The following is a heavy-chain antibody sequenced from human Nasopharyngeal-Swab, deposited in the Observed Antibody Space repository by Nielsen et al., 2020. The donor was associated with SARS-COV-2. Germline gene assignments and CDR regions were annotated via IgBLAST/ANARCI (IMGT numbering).Heavy chain of an antibody. Sequence: GGSLRLSCAASGFTFSSYGMHWGRQAPGKGLEWVAVISYDGSNKYYADSVKGRFTISRDNSKNTLYLQMNSLRAEDTAVYYCAKGLGMATADYWGQGTLVTVSS. V-gene: IGHV3-30*18. CDR1: GFTFSSYG. D-gene: IGHD5-24*01. CDR3: AKGLGMATADY. J-gene: IGHJ4*02. CDR2: ISYDGSNK.